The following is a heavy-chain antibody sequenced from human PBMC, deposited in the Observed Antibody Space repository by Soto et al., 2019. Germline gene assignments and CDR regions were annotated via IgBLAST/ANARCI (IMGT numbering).Heavy chain of an antibody. CDR3: QRDIKDYDLYFEY. Sequence: GGSLRLSCAASGFTISNYEMNWVRQAPGKGLEWVSYISSVSTTIYYADSVKGRFTISRDNAKNSLFLQMNSLRAEDTAVYYCQRDIKDYDLYFEYWGQGTLVTVSS. CDR1: GFTISNYE. J-gene: IGHJ4*02. D-gene: IGHD3-22*01. V-gene: IGHV3-48*03. CDR2: ISSVSTTI.